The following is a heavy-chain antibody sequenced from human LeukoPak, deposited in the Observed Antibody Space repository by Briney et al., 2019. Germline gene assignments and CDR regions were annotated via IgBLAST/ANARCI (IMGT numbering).Heavy chain of an antibody. CDR3: ARVGLWFGDPNWFDP. CDR2: IKQDGSEK. Sequence: GGSLRLSCVGSGFSFSRHWMSWVRQAPGKGLEWVANIKQDGSEKYYVDSVKGRFTISRDNAKNSLFLQMNSLRAEDTAVYYCARVGLWFGDPNWFDPWGQGTLVTVSS. J-gene: IGHJ5*02. D-gene: IGHD3-10*01. CDR1: GFSFSRHW. V-gene: IGHV3-7*01.